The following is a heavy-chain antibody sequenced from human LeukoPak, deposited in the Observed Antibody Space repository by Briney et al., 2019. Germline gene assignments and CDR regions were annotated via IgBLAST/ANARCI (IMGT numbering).Heavy chain of an antibody. Sequence: PSETLSLTCTVSGGFISSSIYYWGWIRQPPGKGLEWIGSIHYSGSTYYNPSLKSRVTISVDTSKNQFSLKLTSVTAADTAVYYCARQIASAGTAGFDFWGQGALVTVSS. CDR3: ARQIASAGTAGFDF. D-gene: IGHD6-13*01. J-gene: IGHJ4*02. CDR1: GGFISSSIYY. CDR2: IHYSGST. V-gene: IGHV4-39*01.